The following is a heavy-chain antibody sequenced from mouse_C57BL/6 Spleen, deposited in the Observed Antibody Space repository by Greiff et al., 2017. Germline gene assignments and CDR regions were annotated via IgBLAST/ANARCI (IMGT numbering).Heavy chain of an antibody. Sequence: QVQLQQPGAELVRPGSSVKLSCKASGYTFTSYWMHWVKQRPIQGLEWIGNIDPSDSETPYNQKFKDKATLTVDKSSSTAYMQLSSLTSEDSAVYYCARSNYYGSSEVAYWGQGTLVTVSA. V-gene: IGHV1-52*01. CDR1: GYTFTSYW. J-gene: IGHJ3*01. CDR3: ARSNYYGSSEVAY. D-gene: IGHD1-1*01. CDR2: IDPSDSET.